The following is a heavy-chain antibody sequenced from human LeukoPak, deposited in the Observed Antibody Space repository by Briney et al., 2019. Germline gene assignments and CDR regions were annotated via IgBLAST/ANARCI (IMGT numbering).Heavy chain of an antibody. D-gene: IGHD2-2*01. V-gene: IGHV4-4*07. CDR1: GGSISSYY. CDR2: IYPSGST. J-gene: IGHJ1*01. Sequence: SETLSLTCTVSGGSISSYYWSWIRQPAGKGLEWIGRIYPSGSTTYNPSLQSRVIMSVDTSKNQFSLKLNSVTAADTAVYYCASDNHCSGTSCLFQHWGQGTLVTVSS. CDR3: ASDNHCSGTSCLFQH.